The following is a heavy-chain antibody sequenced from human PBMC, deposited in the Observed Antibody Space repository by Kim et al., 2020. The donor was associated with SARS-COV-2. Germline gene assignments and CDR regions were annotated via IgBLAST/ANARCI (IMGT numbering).Heavy chain of an antibody. V-gene: IGHV4-39*01. D-gene: IGHD3-22*01. J-gene: IGHJ5*02. CDR2: ISYGGST. CDR3: ARHKERASGYSYWFDP. CDR1: GGSISSSSYY. Sequence: SETLSLSCTVSGGSISSSSYYWGWIRLAPGKGLEWIGSISYGGSTYYNPSLKSRVTIYVDTSKNLFSLNLYSVTAADAAVYYCARHKERASGYSYWFDPWGQGTLVTVSS.